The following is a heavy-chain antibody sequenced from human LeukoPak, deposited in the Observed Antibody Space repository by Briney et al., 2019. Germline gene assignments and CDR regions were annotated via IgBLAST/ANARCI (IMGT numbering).Heavy chain of an antibody. J-gene: IGHJ4*02. CDR3: ARDSVINYYDSSGLNLGAHDY. V-gene: IGHV3-53*05. CDR1: GVTVSSKY. CDR2: IYSGGST. Sequence: PGGSLRLSCAASGVTVSSKYISWVRQAPGKGLEWVSVIYSGGSTYYADSVRGRFTISRDNSKNTLYLQMNSLRAEDTAVYYCARDSVINYYDSSGLNLGAHDYWGQGTLVTVSS. D-gene: IGHD3-22*01.